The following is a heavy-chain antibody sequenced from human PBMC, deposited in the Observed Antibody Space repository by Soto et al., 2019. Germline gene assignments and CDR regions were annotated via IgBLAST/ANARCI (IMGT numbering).Heavy chain of an antibody. Sequence: LSLTCTVSGGSISSYYWSWIRQPPGEGLEWIGYISHSGSTYYTPSLKSRVIISADTSKNQSSLNLTSVTAADTAVYYCAREYTYGSNFFDCWGQGALVTVSS. CDR2: ISHSGST. J-gene: IGHJ4*02. CDR1: GGSISSYY. CDR3: AREYTYGSNFFDC. D-gene: IGHD5-18*01. V-gene: IGHV4-59*06.